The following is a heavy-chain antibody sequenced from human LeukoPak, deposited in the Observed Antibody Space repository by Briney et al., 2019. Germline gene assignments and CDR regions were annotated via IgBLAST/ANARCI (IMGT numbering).Heavy chain of an antibody. CDR1: GGPFSGYY. V-gene: IGHV4-34*01. D-gene: IGHD6-13*01. J-gene: IGHJ5*02. CDR3: ARGQGIAAAGTGTGKWFDP. CDR2: INHSGST. Sequence: SETLSLTCAVYGGPFSGYYWSWIRQPPGKGLEWIGEINHSGSTNYNPSLKSRVTISVDTSKNQFSLKLSSVTAADTAVYYCARGQGIAAAGTGTGKWFDPWGQGTLVTVSS.